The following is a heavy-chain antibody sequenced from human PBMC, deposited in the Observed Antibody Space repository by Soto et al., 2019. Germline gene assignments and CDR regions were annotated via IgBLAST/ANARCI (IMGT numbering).Heavy chain of an antibody. V-gene: IGHV3-48*02. CDR1: GFIFNTYS. J-gene: IGHJ4*02. Sequence: ELQLVESGGGPIQHGGSLRLSCAASGFIFNTYSMNWVRQAPGKGLEWVSYISGSSQTIFYAESLRGRLTISRDNANISTYLQMVSLRDADTAVSYCTITLSWRRGPFDSWGQGTLVTVSS. CDR2: ISGSSQTI. D-gene: IGHD2-15*01. CDR3: TITLSWRRGPFDS.